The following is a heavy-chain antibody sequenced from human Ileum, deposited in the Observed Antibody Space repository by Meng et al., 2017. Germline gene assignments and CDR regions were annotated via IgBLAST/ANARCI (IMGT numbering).Heavy chain of an antibody. Sequence: QVQPQESGPGLVKPSETLSLTCAVSGGSIKSNNWWTWIRQPPGQGLEWIGEVYHSGSTHYNPSLQSRVTISIDNSKNRFSLSLNSVTAADTAIYYCARADYVRYFDLWGRGTLVTASS. D-gene: IGHD3-10*02. V-gene: IGHV4-4*02. J-gene: IGHJ2*01. CDR1: GGSIKSNNW. CDR2: VYHSGST. CDR3: ARADYVRYFDL.